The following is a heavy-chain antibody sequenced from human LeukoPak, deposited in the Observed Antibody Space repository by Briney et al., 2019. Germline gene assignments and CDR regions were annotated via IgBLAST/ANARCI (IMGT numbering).Heavy chain of an antibody. J-gene: IGHJ4*02. D-gene: IGHD6-6*01. V-gene: IGHV4-4*09. CDR2: IYTSGGT. Sequence: SETLSLTCTVSDDSISSYYWSWIRQPPGKGLEWIGYIYTSGGTNYIPSLKGRVTISIDTSKNQFSLKLSSVTAADSAVYYCARLTRLSTSPDRYYLDYWGQGTLVTVSS. CDR1: DDSISSYY. CDR3: ARLTRLSTSPDRYYLDY.